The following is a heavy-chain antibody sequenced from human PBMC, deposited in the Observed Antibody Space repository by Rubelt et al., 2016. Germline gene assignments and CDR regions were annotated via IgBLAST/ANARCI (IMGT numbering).Heavy chain of an antibody. CDR2: IYYSGST. J-gene: IGHJ5*02. CDR1: GGSISGGGYY. CDR3: ASYILAAAENWFDP. V-gene: IGHV4-31*03. Sequence: QVQLQESGPGLVKPSQTLSLTCTVSGGSISGGGYYWSWIRQHPGKGLEWIGYIYYSGSTNYNPSLKSRVTISVDTSKNQFSLKLSSVTAADTAVYYCASYILAAAENWFDPWGQGTLVTVSS. D-gene: IGHD6-13*01.